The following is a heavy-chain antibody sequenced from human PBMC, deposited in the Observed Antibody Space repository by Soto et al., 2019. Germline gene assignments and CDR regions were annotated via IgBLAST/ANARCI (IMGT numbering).Heavy chain of an antibody. CDR3: ARANYDILTGYLGDYYYYGMDV. V-gene: IGHV1-69*13. Sequence: VASVKVSCKASGGTFSSYAISWVRQAPGQGLEWMGGIIPIFGTANYAQKFQGRVTITADESTSTAYMELSSLRSEDTAVYYCARANYDILTGYLGDYYYYGMDVWGQGTTVTVSS. CDR2: IIPIFGTA. D-gene: IGHD3-9*01. J-gene: IGHJ6*02. CDR1: GGTFSSYA.